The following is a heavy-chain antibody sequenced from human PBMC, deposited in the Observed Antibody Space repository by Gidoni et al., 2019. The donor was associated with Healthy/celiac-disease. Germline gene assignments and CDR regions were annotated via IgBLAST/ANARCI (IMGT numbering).Heavy chain of an antibody. CDR3: AKVACGGDCYEEYFQH. V-gene: IGHV3-30*18. Sequence: QVQLVESGGGVVQPGRSLRLSCAASGFTFSSYGMHWVRQAPGKGLEWVAVISYDGSNKYYADSVKGRFTISRDNSKNTLYLQMNSLRAEDTAVYYCAKVACGGDCYEEYFQHWGQGTLVTVSS. D-gene: IGHD2-21*02. J-gene: IGHJ1*01. CDR2: ISYDGSNK. CDR1: GFTFSSYG.